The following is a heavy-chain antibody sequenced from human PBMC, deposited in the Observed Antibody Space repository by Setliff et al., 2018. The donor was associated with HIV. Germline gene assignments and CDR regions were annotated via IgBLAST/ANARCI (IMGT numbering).Heavy chain of an antibody. J-gene: IGHJ4*02. V-gene: IGHV3-21*05. CDR1: AFTFSNAW. CDR3: VRDYMWAFDY. CDR2: IYDSGDI. D-gene: IGHD1-26*01. Sequence: GGSLRLSCAASAFTFSNAWMNWVRQAPGKGLEWVSRIYDSGDIWYADSVRGRFTISRDNTKNSLYLQMNNLRAEDTAVYYCVRDYMWAFDYWGQGTLVTVSS.